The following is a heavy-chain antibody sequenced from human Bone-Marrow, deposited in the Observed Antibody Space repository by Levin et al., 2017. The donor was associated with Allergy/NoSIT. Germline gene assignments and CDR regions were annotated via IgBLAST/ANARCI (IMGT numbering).Heavy chain of an antibody. J-gene: IGHJ4*02. D-gene: IGHD3-22*01. Sequence: GESLKISCAASGFTFSDYGMSWVRQAAGRGLEWVANIKQDGSDKYYVDSVEGRFTISRDNAKNSLYLQINSLRAEDTAVYYCARHHPYYDSSGYYPFWGQGTLVTVSS. V-gene: IGHV3-7*01. CDR3: ARHHPYYDSSGYYPF. CDR1: GFTFSDYG. CDR2: IKQDGSDK.